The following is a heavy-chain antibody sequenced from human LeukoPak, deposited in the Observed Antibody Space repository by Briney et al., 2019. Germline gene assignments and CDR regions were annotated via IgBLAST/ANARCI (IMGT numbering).Heavy chain of an antibody. CDR2: FDREDGGT. D-gene: IGHD6-6*01. CDR3: ATGPFEYSSSPTRFDP. Sequence: ASVKVSCNISGYTLTELSMHWARQAPGKGLEWMGSFDREDGGTFYTQQSQGRVTMTEDTSTDTPYMELSSLRSEDTAVYYCATGPFEYSSSPTRFDPWGQGTLVTVSS. V-gene: IGHV1-24*01. J-gene: IGHJ5*02. CDR1: GYTLTELS.